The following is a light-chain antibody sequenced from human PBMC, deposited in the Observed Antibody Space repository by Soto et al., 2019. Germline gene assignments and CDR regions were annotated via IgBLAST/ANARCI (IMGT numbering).Light chain of an antibody. CDR1: QAVNPNY. J-gene: IGKJ2*01. V-gene: IGKV3-20*01. Sequence: DIVLAQSPGTLSLSPGQRATLSCRAGQAVNPNYIAWYQQRPGQAPRLLLSSATTRATGIPDRFSGTGSGTEFSLTISRLEPGDSAVYYCQFYGTSPFTFGPGANLEIK. CDR2: SAT. CDR3: QFYGTSPFT.